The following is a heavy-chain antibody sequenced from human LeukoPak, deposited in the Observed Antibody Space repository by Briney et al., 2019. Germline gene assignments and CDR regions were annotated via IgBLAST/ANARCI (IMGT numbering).Heavy chain of an antibody. J-gene: IGHJ5*02. CDR1: GGSISSFY. CDR3: ARDKYYGSGNYGKYNWFDP. CDR2: IYITGST. V-gene: IGHV4-4*07. D-gene: IGHD3-10*01. Sequence: KPSETLSLTCTVSGGSISSFYWSWIRRPAGKGLEWIGHIYITGSTNYNPSLKSRVTMSVDTSENQFSLKLSSVTAADTAVYYCARDKYYGSGNYGKYNWFDPWGQGTLVTVSS.